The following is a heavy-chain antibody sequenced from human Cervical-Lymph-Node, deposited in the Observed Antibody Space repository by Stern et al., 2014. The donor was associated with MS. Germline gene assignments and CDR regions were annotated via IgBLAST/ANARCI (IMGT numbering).Heavy chain of an antibody. Sequence: QVQLVQSGAEVKKPGASVKVSCKASGYTFTDYFMQWVRQAPGQGLEWLGRINPNSGDTNYAQKFQGRITMTRDTSITTAYLELSGLTSDDTAIYYCARGLHTLSNDGRYWGQGALVTVSS. V-gene: IGHV1-2*06. J-gene: IGHJ4*02. D-gene: IGHD1-1*01. CDR1: GYTFTDYF. CDR3: ARGLHTLSNDGRY. CDR2: INPNSGDT.